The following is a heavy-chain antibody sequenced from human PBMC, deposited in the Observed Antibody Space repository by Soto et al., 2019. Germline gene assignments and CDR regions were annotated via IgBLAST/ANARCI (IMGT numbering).Heavy chain of an antibody. J-gene: IGHJ4*02. V-gene: IGHV3-48*02. D-gene: IGHD3-16*02. Sequence: RRLSCAASVFTFSSYSMNWVRQAPWKGLEGVSYISSSSSTIYYADSVKGRFTISRDNAKNSLYLQMNSLRDEDTAVYYCARVRPMITFGGVIVDEFDYWGQGTLVTVSS. CDR3: ARVRPMITFGGVIVDEFDY. CDR2: ISSSSSTI. CDR1: VFTFSSYS.